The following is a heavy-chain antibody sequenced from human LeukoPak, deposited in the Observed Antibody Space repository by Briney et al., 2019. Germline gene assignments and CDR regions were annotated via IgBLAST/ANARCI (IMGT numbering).Heavy chain of an antibody. CDR1: GGSFSGYY. J-gene: IGHJ5*02. D-gene: IGHD3-16*02. CDR2: INHSGST. Sequence: KPSETLSLTCAVYGGSFSGYYWSWIRQPPGKGLEWIGEINHSGSTNYNPSLKSRVTISVDTSKNQFSLKLISVTAADTAVYYCARVKHYIWGSYRYVWFDPWGQGTLVTVSS. CDR3: ARVKHYIWGSYRYVWFDP. V-gene: IGHV4-34*01.